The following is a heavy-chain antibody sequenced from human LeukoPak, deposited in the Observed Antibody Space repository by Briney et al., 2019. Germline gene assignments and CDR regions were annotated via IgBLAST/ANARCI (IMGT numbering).Heavy chain of an antibody. CDR2: ISAYNGNT. Sequence: ASARVSCMASGFTFTSYGMSWVRQAPGQGLEWVGWISAYNGNTNYAQKLKGRVTITTDKSTSTAYLEMSSLRSDDTAVYYCARDLVGGGAMGRAWFDPWGQGTLVTVSS. V-gene: IGHV1-18*04. CDR1: GFTFTSYG. J-gene: IGHJ5*02. D-gene: IGHD2-2*01. CDR3: ARDLVGGGAMGRAWFDP.